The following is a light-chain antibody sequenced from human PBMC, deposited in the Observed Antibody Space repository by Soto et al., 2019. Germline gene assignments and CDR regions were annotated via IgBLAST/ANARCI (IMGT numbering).Light chain of an antibody. J-gene: IGKJ1*01. CDR3: QQYNSYSWT. CDR1: KSISSW. CDR2: KAS. V-gene: IGKV1-5*03. Sequence: DIQMTQSPSSLSASLGDSVTIXXRASKSISSWLAWYQVKPGKAPQLXIYKASSLESGVPSRFSGSGAGTEFTLTISSLQPDDFATYYCQQYNSYSWTFGQGTKVDIK.